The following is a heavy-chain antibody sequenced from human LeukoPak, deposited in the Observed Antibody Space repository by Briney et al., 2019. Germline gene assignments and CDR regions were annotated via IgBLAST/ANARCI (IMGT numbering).Heavy chain of an antibody. V-gene: IGHV4-59*01. Sequence: SETLSLTCTVSGASISSYYWGWIRQPPGEGLEWIGYIYNIGSNNYNPSLKTRVTIPVDTSKNQFSLKLSSVTAADTAVYYCARVGVTPYYYYGMDVWGQGTTFTVSS. CDR3: ARVGVTPYYYYGMDV. CDR2: IYNIGSN. CDR1: GASISSYY. J-gene: IGHJ6*02. D-gene: IGHD2-21*02.